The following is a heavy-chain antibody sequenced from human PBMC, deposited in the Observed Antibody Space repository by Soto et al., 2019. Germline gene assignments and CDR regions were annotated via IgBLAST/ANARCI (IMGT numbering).Heavy chain of an antibody. CDR2: IYYSGST. Sequence: SETLSLTCTVSGGSISSYHWSWIRQPPGKGLEWIGYIYYSGSTNYNPPLKSRVTISVDTSKNQFSLKLSSVTAADTAVYYCARGGGSYWDYYYYGMDVWGQGTTVTVSS. D-gene: IGHD1-26*01. J-gene: IGHJ6*02. CDR1: GGSISSYH. V-gene: IGHV4-59*01. CDR3: ARGGGSYWDYYYYGMDV.